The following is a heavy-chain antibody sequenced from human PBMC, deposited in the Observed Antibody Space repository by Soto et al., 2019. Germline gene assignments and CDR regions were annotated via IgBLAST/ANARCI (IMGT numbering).Heavy chain of an antibody. CDR3: ARGPSPGGFDWLWVAYYYYGMDV. J-gene: IGHJ6*02. D-gene: IGHD3-9*01. CDR2: MNPNSGNT. Sequence: ASVKVSCKASGYTFTSYDINWVRQATGQGLEWMGWMNPNSGNTGYAQKFQGRVTMTRNTSISTAYIELSSLRSEDTAVYYCARGPSPGGFDWLWVAYYYYGMDVWGQGTTVTVSS. CDR1: GYTFTSYD. V-gene: IGHV1-8*01.